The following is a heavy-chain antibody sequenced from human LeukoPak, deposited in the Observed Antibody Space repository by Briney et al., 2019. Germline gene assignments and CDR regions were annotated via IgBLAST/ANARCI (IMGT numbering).Heavy chain of an antibody. V-gene: IGHV3-23*01. D-gene: IGHD4-17*01. J-gene: IGHJ6*02. CDR1: GFIFSNYA. CDR2: ISGSGGST. CDR3: AKGDDYGDIGGPGGMDV. Sequence: GGSLRLSCAASGFIFSNYAMTWVRQAPGKGLEWVSGISGSGGSTFYADSVKGRFTISRDNSKNTLYLQVNSLRAEDTAVYYCAKGDDYGDIGGPGGMDVWGQGTTVTVSS.